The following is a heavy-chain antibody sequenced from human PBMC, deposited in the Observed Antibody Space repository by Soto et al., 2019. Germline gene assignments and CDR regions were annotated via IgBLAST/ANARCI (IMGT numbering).Heavy chain of an antibody. CDR2: ISWDGGST. J-gene: IGHJ3*02. CDR1: GFTFDDYT. V-gene: IGHV3-43*01. CDR3: GKQARWRVFDI. D-gene: IGHD3-3*01. Sequence: GSLRLSCAASGFTFDDYTMHWVRQAPGKGLEWVSLISWDGGSTYYADSVKGRFTISRDNSKNSLYLQMNSLRTEDTALYHCGKQARWRVFDISRQGRM.